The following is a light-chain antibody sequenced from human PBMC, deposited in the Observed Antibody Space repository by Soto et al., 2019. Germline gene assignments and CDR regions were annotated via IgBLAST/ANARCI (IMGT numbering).Light chain of an antibody. V-gene: IGKV3-20*01. CDR1: QSVTSSY. CDR3: QQYGNSPWT. J-gene: IGKJ1*01. CDR2: GAS. Sequence: ESVLTQSPGTLYLSPGERATLSCRASQSVTSSYLAWYQQKPGQAPRLFIYGASSRATGIPDRFSGSGSGTDFTLTISRLEPEDFAVYHCQQYGNSPWTFGPGTKVEIK.